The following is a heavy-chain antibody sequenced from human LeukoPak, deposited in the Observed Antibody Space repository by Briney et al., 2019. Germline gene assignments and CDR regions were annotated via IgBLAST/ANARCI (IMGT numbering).Heavy chain of an antibody. CDR2: IYYSGIT. V-gene: IGHV4-30-4*01. D-gene: IGHD1-14*01. CDR1: GGSFSSDDCY. J-gene: IGHJ5*02. CDR3: ARPVGKSNWFDR. Sequence: AQTLPLTCTVSGGSFSSDDCYWSWIRQTPGKGLEWIGYIYYSGITYYNPSLNSRVSISIETSKNQLSLNLTSVTAADTAVYRCARPVGKSNWFDRWGVGALVTVSS.